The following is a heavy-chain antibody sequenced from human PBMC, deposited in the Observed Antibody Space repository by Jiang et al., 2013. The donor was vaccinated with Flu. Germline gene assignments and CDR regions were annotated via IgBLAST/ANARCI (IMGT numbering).Heavy chain of an antibody. CDR1: GGSISSSSYY. J-gene: IGHJ5*02. D-gene: IGHD6-13*01. CDR3: ARHLLGAAAANNWFDP. CDR2: IYYRGST. V-gene: IGHV4-39*01. Sequence: GPGLVKPSETLSLTCTVSGGSISSSSYYWGWVRQPPGKGLEWIGSIYYRGSTYYNPSLKSRVTISVDTSKNQFSLKLSSVTAADTAVYYCARHLLGAAAANNWFDPWGQGTLVTVSS.